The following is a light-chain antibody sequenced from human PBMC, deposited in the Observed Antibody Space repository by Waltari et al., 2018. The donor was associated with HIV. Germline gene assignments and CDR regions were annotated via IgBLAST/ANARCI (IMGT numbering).Light chain of an antibody. V-gene: IGLV2-11*01. CDR1: TRYLNDDQN. CDR2: GVN. Sequence: QSALTQPRSVSGSPGQSVTISCTPSTRYLNDDQNVSCYQHHAGKAPKLIIFGVNQRPSGVPDRFSGSKSGSTASLTISGLQAEDEGHYYCCSYGGTYLFWIFGGGTQLTVL. CDR3: CSYGGTYLFWI. J-gene: IGLJ2*01.